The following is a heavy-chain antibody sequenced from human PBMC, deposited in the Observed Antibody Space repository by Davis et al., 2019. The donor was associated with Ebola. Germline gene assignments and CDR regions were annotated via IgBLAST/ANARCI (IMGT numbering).Heavy chain of an antibody. Sequence: ASVKVSCKTSGYTFTRYGVTWVRQAPGQGLEWMGWISGYNDNTNYAEKVEGRVTMTTDTSTSTAYMELRSLRSDDTAVYYCARDEGPGGAYPDYWGQGTLVTVSS. CDR1: GYTFTRYG. V-gene: IGHV1-18*01. CDR3: ARDEGPGGAYPDY. D-gene: IGHD3-10*01. J-gene: IGHJ4*02. CDR2: ISGYNDNT.